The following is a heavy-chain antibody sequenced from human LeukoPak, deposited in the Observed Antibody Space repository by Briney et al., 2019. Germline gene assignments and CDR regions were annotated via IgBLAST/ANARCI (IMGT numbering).Heavy chain of an antibody. Sequence: ASVKVSCKASGYTFTSYDINWVRQATGQGLEWMGWMNPNSGNTGYARKFQGRVTMTRNTSISTAYMELSSLRSEDTAVYYCARITTMVRGVLSYWGQGTLVTVSS. D-gene: IGHD3-10*01. V-gene: IGHV1-8*01. CDR1: GYTFTSYD. CDR3: ARITTMVRGVLSY. J-gene: IGHJ4*02. CDR2: MNPNSGNT.